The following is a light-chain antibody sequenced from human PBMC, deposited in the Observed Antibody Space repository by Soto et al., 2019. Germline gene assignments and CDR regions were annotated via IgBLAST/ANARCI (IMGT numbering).Light chain of an antibody. CDR2: DVS. CDR3: CSYAGSYTLV. CDR1: SSDVGGYNF. J-gene: IGLJ2*01. V-gene: IGLV2-11*01. Sequence: QSALTQPRSVSGSPRQSVTISCTGTSSDVGGYNFVSWYQQHPGKAPKVMIYDVSQRPSGVPDRFSGSKSGNTASLTISGLQTADEADYYCCSYAGSYTLVFGGGTQLTVL.